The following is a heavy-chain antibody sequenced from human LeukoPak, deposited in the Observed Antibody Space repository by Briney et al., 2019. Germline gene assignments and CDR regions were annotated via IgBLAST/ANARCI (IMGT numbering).Heavy chain of an antibody. V-gene: IGHV4-39*02. J-gene: IGHJ3*02. CDR2: IHYSGST. D-gene: IGHD3-10*01. CDR1: GGSIGSISNY. CDR3: ARPSRLLWFGELNAYDI. Sequence: PSETLSLTCTVSGGSIGSISNYWGWIRQPPGKGLEWIGSIHYSGSTYYSPSLKSRVSISVDTSKNSFSLRLTSMTAADTAVYYCARPSRLLWFGELNAYDIWGQGTMVTVSS.